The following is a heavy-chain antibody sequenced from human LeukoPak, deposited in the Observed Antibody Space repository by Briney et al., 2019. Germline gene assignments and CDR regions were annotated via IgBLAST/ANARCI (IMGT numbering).Heavy chain of an antibody. CDR3: ARDHPYFGYSYGRPTYYYYYMDV. CDR2: IRYDGSNK. V-gene: IGHV3-30*02. CDR1: GFTFSSYG. Sequence: PGGSLRLSCAASGFTFSSYGMHWVRQAPGKGLEWVAFIRYDGSNKYYADSVKGRFTISRDNSKNTLYLQMNSLRAEDTAVYYCARDHPYFGYSYGRPTYYYYYMDVWGKGTTVTVSS. J-gene: IGHJ6*03. D-gene: IGHD5-18*01.